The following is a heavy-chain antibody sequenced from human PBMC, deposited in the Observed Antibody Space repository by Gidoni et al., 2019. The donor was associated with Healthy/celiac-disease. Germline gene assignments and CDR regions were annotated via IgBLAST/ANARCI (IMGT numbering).Heavy chain of an antibody. CDR3: ARDGGPGPSAWYYGMDV. V-gene: IGHV3-33*01. D-gene: IGHD3-16*01. CDR1: GFTFSSYG. Sequence: QVQLVESGGGVVQPGRSLRLSCAASGFTFSSYGMHWVRQAPGKGLEWVAVIWYDGSKTYYADSVKGRFTISRDNSKNTLYLQMNSLRAEDTAVYYCARDGGPGPSAWYYGMDVWGQGTTVTVSS. J-gene: IGHJ6*02. CDR2: IWYDGSKT.